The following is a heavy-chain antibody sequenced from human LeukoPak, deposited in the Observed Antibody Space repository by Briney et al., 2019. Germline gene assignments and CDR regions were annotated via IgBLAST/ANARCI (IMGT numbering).Heavy chain of an antibody. CDR1: GYSVSSGFY. CDR3: ARGIVTGTTNWFDP. Sequence: SETLSLTCSVSGYSVSSGFYWGWIRQPPGKGLAWIGTIYHSGSTYYNPSLKSRVTISLDTSKNQFSLRLSSVTAADTAVYYCARGIVTGTTNWFDPWGQGTLVTVSS. J-gene: IGHJ5*02. CDR2: IYHSGST. V-gene: IGHV4-38-2*02. D-gene: IGHD1-20*01.